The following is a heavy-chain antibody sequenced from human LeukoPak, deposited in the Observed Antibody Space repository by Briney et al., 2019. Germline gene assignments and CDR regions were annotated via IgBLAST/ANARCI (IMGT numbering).Heavy chain of an antibody. CDR3: ARDLVPSQTRRDGYNFDC. V-gene: IGHV1-46*04. J-gene: IGHJ4*02. CDR2: INPSGGST. CDR1: GYTFTSYY. D-gene: IGHD5-24*01. Sequence: ASVKVSCKASGYTFTSYYMHWVRQAPGQGLEWMGIINPSGGSTSYAQKLQGRVTMTRDTSTSTVYMELSSLRSADTAVYYCARDLVPSQTRRDGYNFDCGGQGTLVTVSS.